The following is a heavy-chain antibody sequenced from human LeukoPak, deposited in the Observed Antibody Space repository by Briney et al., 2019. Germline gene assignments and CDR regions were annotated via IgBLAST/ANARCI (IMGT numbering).Heavy chain of an antibody. V-gene: IGHV4-39*07. CDR1: GGSISGGSYS. J-gene: IGHJ5*02. CDR3: ARAGAIFFSLDP. Sequence: PSETLSLTCTVSGGSISGGSYSWGWIRQPPGEGLEWIGEINHSGGTNYNPSLKSRVTISEDTSKNQFSLKLSSVTAADTAVYYCARAGAIFFSLDPWGQGTLVTVSS. D-gene: IGHD3-9*01. CDR2: INHSGGT.